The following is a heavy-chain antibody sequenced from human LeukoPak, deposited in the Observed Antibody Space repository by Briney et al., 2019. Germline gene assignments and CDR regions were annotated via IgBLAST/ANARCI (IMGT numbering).Heavy chain of an antibody. D-gene: IGHD6-6*01. CDR3: ARIERSSYSLGFDY. J-gene: IGHJ4*02. CDR1: GGSISSGGYY. Sequence: KPSGTLSLTCTVSGGSISSGGYYWSWIRQHPGKGLEWIGHIYYSGTSFYNPSLTSRVTISVDTSKNQFSLKLTSVNDADTAVYYCARIERSSYSLGFDYWGQGTLVTVSS. V-gene: IGHV4-31*03. CDR2: IYYSGTS.